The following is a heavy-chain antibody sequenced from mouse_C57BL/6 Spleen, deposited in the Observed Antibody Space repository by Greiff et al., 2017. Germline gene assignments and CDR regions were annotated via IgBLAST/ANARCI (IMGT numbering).Heavy chain of an antibody. CDR3: TRGGFGNYVVYFDY. J-gene: IGHJ2*01. Sequence: VHVKQSGTVLARPGASVKMSCKTSGYTFTSYWMHWVKQRPGQGLEWIGAIYPGNSDTSYNQKFKGKAKLTAVTSASTAYMELSSLTNEDSAVYYCTRGGFGNYVVYFDYWGQGTTLTVSS. CDR1: GYTFTSYW. V-gene: IGHV1-5*01. D-gene: IGHD2-1*01. CDR2: IYPGNSDT.